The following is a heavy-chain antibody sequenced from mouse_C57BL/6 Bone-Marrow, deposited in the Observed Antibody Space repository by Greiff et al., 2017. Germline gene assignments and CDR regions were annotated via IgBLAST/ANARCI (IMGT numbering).Heavy chain of an antibody. CDR3: AREDDYGFAY. CDR1: GYTFTSYW. CDR2: IDPSDSYT. Sequence: QVQLQQSGAELVMPGASVKLSCKASGYTFTSYWMHWVKQRPGQGLEWIGEIDPSDSYTNYNQKFKGKSTLTVDKSSSTAYMQLSSLTSEDSAVYYCAREDDYGFAYWGQGTLVTVSA. J-gene: IGHJ3*01. V-gene: IGHV1-69*01. D-gene: IGHD2-4*01.